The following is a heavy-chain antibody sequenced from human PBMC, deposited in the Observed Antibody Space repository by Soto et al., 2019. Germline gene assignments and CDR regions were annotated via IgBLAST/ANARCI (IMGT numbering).Heavy chain of an antibody. J-gene: IGHJ4*02. V-gene: IGHV3-23*01. CDR3: AKDMRYYYDSSGYYPPFDY. D-gene: IGHD3-22*01. Sequence: PGGSLRLSCAASGFTFSRYAMSWVRQAPGKGLEWVSAISGSGGSTYYADSVKGRFTISRDNSKNTLYLQMNSLRAEDTAVYYCAKDMRYYYDSSGYYPPFDYWGQGTLVTVSS. CDR2: ISGSGGST. CDR1: GFTFSRYA.